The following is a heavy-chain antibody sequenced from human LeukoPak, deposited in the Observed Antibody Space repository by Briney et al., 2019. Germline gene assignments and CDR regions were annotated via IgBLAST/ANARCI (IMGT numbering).Heavy chain of an antibody. J-gene: IGHJ4*02. Sequence: PSETLSLTCTVSGGSISSYYWSWIRQPPGKGLVWIGYIYYSGSTNYNPSLKSRVTISVDTSKNQFSLKLSSVTAADTAVYYCARTLIAAAGIFDYWGQGTLVTVSS. CDR1: GGSISSYY. V-gene: IGHV4-59*12. CDR3: ARTLIAAAGIFDY. CDR2: IYYSGST. D-gene: IGHD6-13*01.